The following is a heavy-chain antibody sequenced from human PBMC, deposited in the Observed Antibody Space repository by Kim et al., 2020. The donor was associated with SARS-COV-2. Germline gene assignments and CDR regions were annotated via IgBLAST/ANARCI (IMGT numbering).Heavy chain of an antibody. CDR3: ARDGFGEPSPH. J-gene: IGHJ4*02. CDR1: GFTFSSYS. D-gene: IGHD3-10*01. V-gene: IGHV3-48*02. Sequence: GGSLRLSCAASGFTFSSYSMNWVRQAPGKGMEWVSYISSSSSTIYYADSVKGRFTISRDNAKNSLYLQMNSLREEHTAVYYCARDGFGEPSPHWGQGTLVTVSS. CDR2: ISSSSSTI.